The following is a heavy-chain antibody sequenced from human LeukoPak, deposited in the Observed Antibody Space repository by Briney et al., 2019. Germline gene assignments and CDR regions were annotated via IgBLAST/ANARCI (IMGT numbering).Heavy chain of an antibody. D-gene: IGHD3-22*01. Sequence: AGGSLRLSCAASGFTFSTYGMHWVRQAPGKGLEWVAFIRYDGSVKYYADPAKGRFTISRDNSKNTVYLQMNSLRAEDTAVYYCAKYYYDNIGASPFDLWGQGTLVTVSS. V-gene: IGHV3-30*02. CDR3: AKYYYDNIGASPFDL. J-gene: IGHJ4*02. CDR1: GFTFSTYG. CDR2: IRYDGSVK.